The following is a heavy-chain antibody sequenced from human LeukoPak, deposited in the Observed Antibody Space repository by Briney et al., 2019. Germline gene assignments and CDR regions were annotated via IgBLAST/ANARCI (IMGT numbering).Heavy chain of an antibody. CDR2: IYYSGST. D-gene: IGHD3-22*01. Sequence: PSETLSLTCTVSGGSISSYYWSWIRQPPGKGLEWIGYIYYSGSTNYNPSLKSRVTISVDTSKNQFSLRLSSVTAADTAVYYCARFSKYFDSYAHCLDYWGQGILVTVSS. J-gene: IGHJ4*02. V-gene: IGHV4-59*08. CDR3: ARFSKYFDSYAHCLDY. CDR1: GGSISSYY.